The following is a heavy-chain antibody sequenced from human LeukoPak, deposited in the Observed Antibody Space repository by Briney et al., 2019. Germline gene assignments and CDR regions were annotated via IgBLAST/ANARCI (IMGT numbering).Heavy chain of an antibody. CDR1: GYSFTSYW. CDR2: IYPGDSDT. V-gene: IGHV5-51*01. CDR3: ARRYCSGGSCCHFDY. J-gene: IGHJ4*02. Sequence: GESLRISCKGSGYSFTSYWIGWVRQMPGKGLEWMGIIYPGDSDTRYSPSFQGQVTISADKSISTAYLQWSSLKASDTAMYYCARRYCSGGSCCHFDYWGQGTLVTVSS. D-gene: IGHD2-15*01.